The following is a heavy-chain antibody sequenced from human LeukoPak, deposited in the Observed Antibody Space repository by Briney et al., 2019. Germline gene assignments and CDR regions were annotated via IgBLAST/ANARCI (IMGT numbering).Heavy chain of an antibody. CDR3: ATSSGAPGNM. V-gene: IGHV3-7*01. J-gene: IGHJ4*02. CDR2: INQDGSVI. D-gene: IGHD2-8*02. CDR1: GVYW. Sequence: GGSLRLSCAVSGVYWMSWVRQAPGKGLEWVANINQDGSVIYYVDSVKGRFTISRDNAKNSLYLQMNSLRAEGTGVYYCATSSGAPGNMWGQGTLVTVSS.